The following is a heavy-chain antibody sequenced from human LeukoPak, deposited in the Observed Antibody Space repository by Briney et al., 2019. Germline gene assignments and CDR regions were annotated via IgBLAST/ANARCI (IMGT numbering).Heavy chain of an antibody. D-gene: IGHD3-3*01. V-gene: IGHV4-30-4*01. CDR3: ARSGGYDFWSGYQISSHYYYYYMDV. CDR2: IYYTGST. CDR1: GGSISSGDYY. J-gene: IGHJ6*03. Sequence: PSETLSLTCTVSGGSISSGDYYWTWIRQPPGKGLEWIAYIYYTGSTYYNPSLKSRVTISVDTSKNQFSLKMTSLTAADTAVYYCARSGGYDFWSGYQISSHYYYYYMDVWGKGTTVIVSS.